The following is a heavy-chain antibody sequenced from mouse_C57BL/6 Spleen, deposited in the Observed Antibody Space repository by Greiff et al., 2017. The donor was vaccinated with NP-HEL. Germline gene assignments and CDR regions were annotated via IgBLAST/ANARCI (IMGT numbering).Heavy chain of an antibody. V-gene: IGHV1-39*01. Sequence: EVKLMESGPELVKPGASVKISCKASGYSFTDYNMNWVKQSNGKCLEWIGVINPNYGTTSYNQKFKGKATLTVDQSSSTAYMQLNSLTSEDSAVYYCARSLYYDYDGVAYWGQGTLVTVSA. CDR2: INPNYGTT. J-gene: IGHJ3*01. CDR3: ARSLYYDYDGVAY. CDR1: GYSFTDYN. D-gene: IGHD2-4*01.